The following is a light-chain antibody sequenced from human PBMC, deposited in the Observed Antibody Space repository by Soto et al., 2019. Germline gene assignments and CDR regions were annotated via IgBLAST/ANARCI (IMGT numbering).Light chain of an antibody. CDR1: QSVSSY. CDR3: RQRSSWPPLT. J-gene: IGKJ4*01. CDR2: DAS. V-gene: IGKV3-11*01. Sequence: EIVLTQSPATLSLSPGERATLSCRASQSVSSYLAWYQQKPGQAPRLLIYDASNRATGIPARFSGSGSWTDFTLTISSLEPEDFAVYYCRQRSSWPPLTFGGGTKVEIK.